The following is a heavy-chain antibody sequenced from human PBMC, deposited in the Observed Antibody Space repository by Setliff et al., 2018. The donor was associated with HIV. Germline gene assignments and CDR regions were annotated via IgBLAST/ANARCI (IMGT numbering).Heavy chain of an antibody. D-gene: IGHD1-26*01. J-gene: IGHJ4*02. CDR2: INPNSGGT. V-gene: IGHV1-2*06. CDR3: ARDSGTTVGATGPGY. Sequence: ASVKVSCKASGYIFTDYYMHWVRQAPGQELGWMGRINPNSGGTNYAQKFQGRVTMTRDTSISTAYTELSSLRSEDTAVYYCARDSGTTVGATGPGYWGQGTQVTVSS. CDR1: GYIFTDYY.